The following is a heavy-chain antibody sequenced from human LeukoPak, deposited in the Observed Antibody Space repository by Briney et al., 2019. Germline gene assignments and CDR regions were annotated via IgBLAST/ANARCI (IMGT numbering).Heavy chain of an antibody. Sequence: GGSLRLSCSASGFTSSSYAMHWVRPSPGKGLAYVSAISSNGGSTKYADSVKGRFTISRDNSKNTLYLQMTSLRHEDTAVYYCVKDLWSPVDTANFDYWGQETVVSVPS. CDR2: ISSNGGST. J-gene: IGHJ4*02. V-gene: IGHV3-64D*06. CDR3: VKDLWSPVDTANFDY. CDR1: GFTSSSYA. D-gene: IGHD5-18*01.